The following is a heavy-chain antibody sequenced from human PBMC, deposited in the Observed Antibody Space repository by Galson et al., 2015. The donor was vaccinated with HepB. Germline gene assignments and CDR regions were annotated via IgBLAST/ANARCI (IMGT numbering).Heavy chain of an antibody. CDR1: GFTFSSYA. D-gene: IGHD3-10*01. V-gene: IGHV3-30-3*01. Sequence: SLRLSCAASGFTFSSYAMHWVRQAPGKGLEWVAVISYDGSNKYYADSVKGRFTISRDNSKNTLYLQMNSLRAEDTAVYYCARAVRSSAGLGGMDVWGQGTTVTVSS. J-gene: IGHJ6*02. CDR2: ISYDGSNK. CDR3: ARAVRSSAGLGGMDV.